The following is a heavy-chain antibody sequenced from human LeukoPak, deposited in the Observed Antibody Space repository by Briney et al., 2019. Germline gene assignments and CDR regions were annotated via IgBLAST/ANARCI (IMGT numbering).Heavy chain of an antibody. CDR3: ARDLVYYDSSGADY. D-gene: IGHD3-22*01. CDR2: ISYDGSNK. V-gene: IGHV3-30*04. CDR1: GFTFSSYA. Sequence: GGSLRLSCAASGFTFSSYAMHWVRQAPGKGLEWVAVISYDGSNKYYADSVKGRFTISRDNSKNTLYLQMNSLRAEDTAVYYCARDLVYYDSSGADYWGQGTLVTVYS. J-gene: IGHJ4*02.